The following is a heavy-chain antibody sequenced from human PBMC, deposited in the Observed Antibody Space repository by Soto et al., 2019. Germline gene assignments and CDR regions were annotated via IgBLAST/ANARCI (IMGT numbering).Heavy chain of an antibody. CDR2: INHSGST. CDR3: ARLIVQGGAYVDY. J-gene: IGHJ4*02. Sequence: SETLSLTCAVYGGSFSGYYWSWIRQPPGKGLEWIGEINHSGSTNYNPSLKSRVTISVDTSKNQFSLKLSSVTAADTAVYYCARLIVQGGAYVDYWGQGTLVTVSS. CDR1: GGSFSGYY. D-gene: IGHD1-26*01. V-gene: IGHV4-34*01.